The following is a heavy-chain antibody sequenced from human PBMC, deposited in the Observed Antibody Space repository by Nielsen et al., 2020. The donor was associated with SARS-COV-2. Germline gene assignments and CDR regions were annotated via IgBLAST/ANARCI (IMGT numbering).Heavy chain of an antibody. Sequence: SETLSLTCTVSGGSISSYYWSWIRQPPGKGLEWIGYIYYSGSTNYNPSLKSRVTISVDTSKNQFSLKLSSVTAADTAVYYCARESASRVAGNAKLAPLMDVWGQGTTVTVSS. J-gene: IGHJ6*02. D-gene: IGHD6-19*01. CDR1: GGSISSYY. V-gene: IGHV4-59*13. CDR2: IYYSGST. CDR3: ARESASRVAGNAKLAPLMDV.